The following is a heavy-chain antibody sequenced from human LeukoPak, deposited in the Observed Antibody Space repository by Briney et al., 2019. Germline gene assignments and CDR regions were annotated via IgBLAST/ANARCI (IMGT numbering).Heavy chain of an antibody. CDR2: IYYTEA. CDR1: GYSLSSGYY. Sequence: SETLSLTRTLSGYSLSSGYYWGWIRQSPGRGLEWIGYIYYTEASYNPSLKSRVTISADTSKNQFSLKLYSVTAADTAVYYCATRKLGNDYWGQGTLVTASS. V-gene: IGHV4-61*01. J-gene: IGHJ4*02. CDR3: ATRKLGNDY. D-gene: IGHD7-27*01.